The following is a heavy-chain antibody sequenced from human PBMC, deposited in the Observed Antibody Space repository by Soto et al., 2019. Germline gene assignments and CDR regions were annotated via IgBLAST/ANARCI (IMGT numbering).Heavy chain of an antibody. CDR1: GFAFTSSA. CDR2: IVVGSGNT. D-gene: IGHD6-13*01. J-gene: IGHJ5*02. V-gene: IGHV1-58*01. CDR3: AADYGGSSTAFDP. Sequence: QMQLVQSGPEVKKPGTSVKVSCKASGFAFTSSAVQWVRQARGQRLEWIGWIVVGSGNTNYAQKFQERVTITRDMSTSTAYMELSSLRSEDTAVYYCAADYGGSSTAFDPWGQGTLVTVSS.